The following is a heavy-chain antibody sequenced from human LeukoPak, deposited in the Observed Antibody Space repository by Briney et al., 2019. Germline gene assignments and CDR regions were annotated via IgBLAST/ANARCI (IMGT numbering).Heavy chain of an antibody. CDR1: DGSISSSSYY. V-gene: IGHV4-39*02. CDR3: ARDKERQLVYYFDY. CDR2: VHYSVST. D-gene: IGHD6-13*01. J-gene: IGHJ4*02. Sequence: SETLSLTCTVSDGSISSSSYYWGWIRQPPGKGLEWIGSVHYSVSTYYNPSLKSRATISIDTSKNHFSLKLSSVAAADTAVYYCARDKERQLVYYFDYWGQGTLVTVSS.